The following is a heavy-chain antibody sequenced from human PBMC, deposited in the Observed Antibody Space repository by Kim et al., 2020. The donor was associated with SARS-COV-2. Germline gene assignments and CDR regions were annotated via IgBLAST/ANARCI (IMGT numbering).Heavy chain of an antibody. D-gene: IGHD2-21*02. CDR2: IYRGGST. J-gene: IGHJ4*02. Sequence: GGSLRLSCAASGFTVNSNSVTWVRQAPGKGLEWVSVIYRGGSTHYADSVKGRFTISRHNSKNTLFLQMNGLRPDDTAVYYCATDCGVDCPNLAHWGQGTLVTVSS. CDR1: GFTVNSNS. V-gene: IGHV3-53*04. CDR3: ATDCGVDCPNLAH.